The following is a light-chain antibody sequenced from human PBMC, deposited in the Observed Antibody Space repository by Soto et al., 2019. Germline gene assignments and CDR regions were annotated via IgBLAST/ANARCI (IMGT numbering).Light chain of an antibody. CDR1: SSDVGAHRS. CDR3: SSYAGSDSDV. J-gene: IGLJ1*01. Sequence: QSALTQPPSASGSPGQSVTISCTGTSSDVGAHRSVSWFQQHPGKAPKVIIYEVNKRPSGVPYRFSGSKSGNTASLTVSGLQAEDEADYYCSSYAGSDSDVFGSGTKLTVL. CDR2: EVN. V-gene: IGLV2-8*01.